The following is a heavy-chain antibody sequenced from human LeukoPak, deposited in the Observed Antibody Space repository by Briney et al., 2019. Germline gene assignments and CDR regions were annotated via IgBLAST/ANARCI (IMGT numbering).Heavy chain of an antibody. CDR1: GYSFISYW. V-gene: IGHV5-51*01. J-gene: IGHJ3*02. CDR2: IHPDDSDT. CDR3: ARLHGYCTSTSCPGMAFDI. Sequence: GESLKISCKGSGYSFISYWIGWVRQMPGKGLEWMGIIHPDDSDTRYSPSFQGQVTISADKSINTAYLQWSSLKASDTAIYYCARLHGYCTSTSCPGMAFDIWGQGTMVTVSS. D-gene: IGHD2-2*01.